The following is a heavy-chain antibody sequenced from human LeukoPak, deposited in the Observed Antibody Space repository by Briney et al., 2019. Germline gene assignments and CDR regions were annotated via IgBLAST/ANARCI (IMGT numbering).Heavy chain of an antibody. CDR3: ARGSLSGDYFDY. CDR1: GFTLSTYW. Sequence: PGGSLRLSCAASGFTLSTYWMHWVRQAPGKGLVWVSRINSDGRSTSYADSVKGRFTISRDNAKNTLYLQMNSLRAEDTAVYYCARGSLSGDYFDYWGQGTLVTVSS. D-gene: IGHD2-21*01. V-gene: IGHV3-74*01. J-gene: IGHJ4*02. CDR2: INSDGRST.